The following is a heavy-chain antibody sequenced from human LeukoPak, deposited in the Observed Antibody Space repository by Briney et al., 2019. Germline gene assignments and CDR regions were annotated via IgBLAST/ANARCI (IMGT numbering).Heavy chain of an antibody. V-gene: IGHV1-46*01. CDR2: INPSGGST. CDR3: ARVPNIVVVPAVKDYYYMDV. D-gene: IGHD2-2*01. CDR1: GYSFTSNG. J-gene: IGHJ6*03. Sequence: AASVKVSCKASGYSFTSNGISWVRQAPGQGLEWMGIINPSGGSTSYAQKFQGRVTMTRVTSTSTVYMELSSLRSEDTAVYYCARVPNIVVVPAVKDYYYMDVWGKGTTVTVSS.